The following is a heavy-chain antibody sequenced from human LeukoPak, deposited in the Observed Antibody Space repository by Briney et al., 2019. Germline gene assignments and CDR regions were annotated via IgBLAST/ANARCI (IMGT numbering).Heavy chain of an antibody. CDR2: IYPADSDT. V-gene: IGHV5-51*01. Sequence: GESLKISCKGSGYTFNNYWIGWVRQMPGKGLEWMAIIYPADSDTRYSPSFQGQVTISADKSISTAYLQWSSLKASDTAIYYCARHTSGCDYWGRGTLVTVSS. CDR1: GYTFNNYW. CDR3: ARHTSGCDY. J-gene: IGHJ4*02. D-gene: IGHD1-1*01.